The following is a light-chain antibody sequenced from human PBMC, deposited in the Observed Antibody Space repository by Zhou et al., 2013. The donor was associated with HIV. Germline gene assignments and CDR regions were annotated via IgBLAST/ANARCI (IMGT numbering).Light chain of an antibody. CDR2: ATS. CDR3: QQSYSSPYT. Sequence: DIQMTQSPSSLSASVGDRVTITCRASRSISSYLIWYQQKPGKAPKLLIYATSTLQGGVPSRFSGSGSGTDFTLTISSLQPEDFATYYCQQSYSSPYTFGQGTKLDIK. V-gene: IGKV1-39*01. J-gene: IGKJ2*01. CDR1: RSISSY.